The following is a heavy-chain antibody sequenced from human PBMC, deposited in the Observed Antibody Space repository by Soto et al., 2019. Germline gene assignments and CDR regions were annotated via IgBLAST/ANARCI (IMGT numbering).Heavy chain of an antibody. CDR3: ASVRGSGLGKYYFDY. D-gene: IGHD6-19*01. J-gene: IGHJ4*02. V-gene: IGHV1-3*01. CDR2: INADNGNT. Sequence: QVQLVQSGAEVKKPGASVKVSCKASGYTFTSYAMHWVRQAPGQRLEWMGWINADNGNTNYSQKLQGRVTITSDTTASTAYMKLSSLRSEETSGYYYASVRGSGLGKYYFDYWGQGTLVTVSS. CDR1: GYTFTSYA.